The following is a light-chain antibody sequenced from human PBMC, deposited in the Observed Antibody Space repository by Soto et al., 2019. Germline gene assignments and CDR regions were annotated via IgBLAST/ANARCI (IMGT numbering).Light chain of an antibody. CDR3: QQRSNWPLT. CDR1: RSVDSSY. Sequence: EIVMTQSPATLSVSPGERATLSCRASRSVDSSYLAWYQQKPGQAPRLLIYDASNRATGIPARFSGSGSGTDFTLTISSLEPEDFAVYYCQQRSNWPLTFGQGTRLEI. J-gene: IGKJ5*01. CDR2: DAS. V-gene: IGKV3-11*01.